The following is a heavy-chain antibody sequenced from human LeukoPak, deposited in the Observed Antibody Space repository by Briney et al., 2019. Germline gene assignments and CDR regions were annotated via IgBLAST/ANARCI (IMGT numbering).Heavy chain of an antibody. D-gene: IGHD3-10*01. Sequence: GSLRLSCAASGFTLTDYYMSWIRQAPGKGLEWVSYISSSGSTIYYADSVKGRFTISRDDAKSSLYLQMNSLRVEDTAVYYCAKEVTYGGAAFDVWGQGTTVTVSS. CDR3: AKEVTYGGAAFDV. CDR1: GFTLTDYY. J-gene: IGHJ3*01. CDR2: ISSSGSTI. V-gene: IGHV3-11*04.